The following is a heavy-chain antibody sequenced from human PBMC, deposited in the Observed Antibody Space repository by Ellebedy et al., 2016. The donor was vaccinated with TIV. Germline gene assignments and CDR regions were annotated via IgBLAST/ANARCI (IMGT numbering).Heavy chain of an antibody. D-gene: IGHD5-12*01. V-gene: IGHV3-30*03. CDR3: ARVQGSGYEGGAFDI. CDR2: ISYDGSNK. J-gene: IGHJ3*02. Sequence: GGSLRLXXAASGFTFSSYGMHWVRQAPGKGLEWVAVISYDGSNKYYADSVKGRFTISRDNSKNTLYLQMNSLRAEDTAVYYCARVQGSGYEGGAFDIWGQGTMVTVSS. CDR1: GFTFSSYG.